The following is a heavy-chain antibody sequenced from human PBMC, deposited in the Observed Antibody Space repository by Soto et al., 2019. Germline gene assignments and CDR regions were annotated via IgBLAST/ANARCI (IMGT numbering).Heavy chain of an antibody. CDR3: AGGIAARTLGD. Sequence: QLQLQESGSGLVKPSQTLSLTFAVSGGSISSGCYSWCWIRQPPGKGLEWIGYSYHSGRTYNNPSLKSRVTISVYRSKNPFSLKLSSVTAADTAVYYCAGGIAARTLGDWGQGTMVTVSS. D-gene: IGHD6-6*01. J-gene: IGHJ4*02. CDR1: GGSISSGCYS. CDR2: SYHSGRT. V-gene: IGHV4-30-2*01.